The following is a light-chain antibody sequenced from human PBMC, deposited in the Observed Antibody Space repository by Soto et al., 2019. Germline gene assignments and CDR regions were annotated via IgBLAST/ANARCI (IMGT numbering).Light chain of an antibody. CDR2: DVT. J-gene: IGLJ2*01. CDR1: SSDVGGYRF. CDR3: CSYAGSYTHVV. V-gene: IGLV2-11*01. Sequence: QSALTQPRSVYGSPGQSVTISCTGTSSDVGGYRFVSWYQQHPGEVPKLMMYDVTKRPSWVPDRFSGSKSGNTASLTISGLQAEDEADYYCCSYAGSYTHVVFGGGTKVTVL.